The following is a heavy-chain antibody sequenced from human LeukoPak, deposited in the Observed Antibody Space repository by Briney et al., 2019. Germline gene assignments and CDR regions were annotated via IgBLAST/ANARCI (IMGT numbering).Heavy chain of an antibody. V-gene: IGHV3-48*03. CDR3: ARVSYYGSGSYYLDY. CDR1: GFTFSGYE. CDR2: ISSSGRTI. Sequence: RTGGSLRLSCAAAGFTFSGYEMNWVRQAPGKGLEWVSYISSSGRTIYYADSVKGRFTISRDNAKNSLYLQMNSLRAEDTAVYYCARVSYYGSGSYYLDYWGQGTLVTVSS. D-gene: IGHD3-10*01. J-gene: IGHJ4*02.